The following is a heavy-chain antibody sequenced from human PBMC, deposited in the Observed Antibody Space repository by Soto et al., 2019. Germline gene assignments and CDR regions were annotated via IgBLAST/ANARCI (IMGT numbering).Heavy chain of an antibody. CDR2: INPSGGST. V-gene: IGHV1-46*01. CDR1: GYTFTSYY. Sequence: ASVKVSCKASGYTFTSYYMHWVRQAPGQGLEWMGIINPSGGSTSYEQKFQGRVTMTGDTSTSTVYMELSSLRSEDTAVYYCARDRKDVGSGSYSGYGMDVWGQGTTVTVSS. J-gene: IGHJ6*02. D-gene: IGHD3-10*01. CDR3: ARDRKDVGSGSYSGYGMDV.